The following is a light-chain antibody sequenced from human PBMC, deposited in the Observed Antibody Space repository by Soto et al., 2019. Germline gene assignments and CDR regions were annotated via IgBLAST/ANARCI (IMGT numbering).Light chain of an antibody. CDR1: QSVSSY. CDR2: DAS. V-gene: IGKV3-11*01. J-gene: IGKJ1*01. Sequence: EIVLTQSPATLSLSPGERATLSCRASQSVSSYLAWYQQKPGQAPRLLIYDASNRATGIPARFSGSGSGTDSTLTISSLEPEDFAVYYCQQRSNWPLTWTFGQGTKVEIK. CDR3: QQRSNWPLTWT.